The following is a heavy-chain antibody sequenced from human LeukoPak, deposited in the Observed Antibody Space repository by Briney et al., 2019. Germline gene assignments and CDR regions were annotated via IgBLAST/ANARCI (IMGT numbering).Heavy chain of an antibody. V-gene: IGHV5-51*01. CDR1: GYSFTSYW. D-gene: IGHD2-2*02. J-gene: IGHJ3*02. Sequence: GESLKISCKGSGYSFTSYWIGWVRQMPGKGLEWMGIIYPGDSDTRYSPSFQGQVTISADKSLSTAYLQWSSLKASDTAMYYCATTVVPAAILALAAFDIWGQGTMVTVSS. CDR3: ATTVVPAAILALAAFDI. CDR2: IYPGDSDT.